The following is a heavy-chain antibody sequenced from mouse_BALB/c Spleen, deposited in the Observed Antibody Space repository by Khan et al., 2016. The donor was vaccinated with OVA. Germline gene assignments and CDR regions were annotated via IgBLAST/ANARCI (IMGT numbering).Heavy chain of an antibody. Sequence: VQLQQSGAELVRPGASVKLSCKASGYTFTSYWMNWVKQRPGQGLEWIGMIDPSDSETHYNQMFRDKATLTVDKSSSTAYMQLSSLTSEDSAVYYCARMENYCYYPSWFAYWGQGTLVTVSA. J-gene: IGHJ3*01. CDR1: GYTFTSYW. D-gene: IGHD2-12*01. V-gene: IGHV1-61*01. CDR2: IDPSDSET. CDR3: ARMENYCYYPSWFAY.